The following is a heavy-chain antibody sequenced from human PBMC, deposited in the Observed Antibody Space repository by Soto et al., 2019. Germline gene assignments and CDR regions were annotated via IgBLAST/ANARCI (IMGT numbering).Heavy chain of an antibody. CDR1: GYTFTGYY. D-gene: IGHD3-10*01. V-gene: IGHV1-2*02. CDR3: ARNYYGSGSYYPIDAFDI. J-gene: IGHJ3*02. CDR2: TNPNSGGT. Sequence: ASVKVSCKASGYTFTGYYMHWVRQAPGQGLEWMGWTNPNSGGTNYAQKFQGRVTMTRNTSISTAYMELSSLRSEDTAVYYCARNYYGSGSYYPIDAFDIWGQGTMVTVSS.